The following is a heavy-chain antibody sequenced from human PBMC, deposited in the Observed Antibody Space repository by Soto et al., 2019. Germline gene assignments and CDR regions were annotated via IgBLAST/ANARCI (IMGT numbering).Heavy chain of an antibody. D-gene: IGHD1-26*01. CDR2: ISYDGSNK. J-gene: IGHJ6*02. Sequence: LRLSCAASGFTFSSYGMHWVRQAPGKGLEWVAVISYDGSNKYYADSVKGRFTISRDNSKNTLYLQMNSLRAEDTAVYYCAKDVVVGATTGLGDYYYYYGMDVWGQGTTVTVSS. CDR3: AKDVVVGATTGLGDYYYYYGMDV. CDR1: GFTFSSYG. V-gene: IGHV3-30*18.